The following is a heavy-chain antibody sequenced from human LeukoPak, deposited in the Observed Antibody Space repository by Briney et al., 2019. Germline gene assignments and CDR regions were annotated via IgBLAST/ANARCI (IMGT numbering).Heavy chain of an antibody. CDR1: GFTFSSYR. V-gene: IGHV3-74*01. J-gene: IGHJ4*02. Sequence: GGSLRLSCAASGFTFSSYRMHWVRQAPGKGLVWVSRINSDGSSTDYADSVKGRFTISRDNAKNTLYLQMNSLRAEDTAVYYWARIGYSNGWYYFDYWGQGTLVTVSS. D-gene: IGHD6-19*01. CDR2: INSDGSST. CDR3: ARIGYSNGWYYFDY.